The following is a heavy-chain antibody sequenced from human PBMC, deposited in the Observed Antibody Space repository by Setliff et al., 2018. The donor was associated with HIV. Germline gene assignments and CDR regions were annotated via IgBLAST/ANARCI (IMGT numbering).Heavy chain of an antibody. Sequence: SETLSLTCAVYGGSFSGYYWTWIRQPPGKGLEWIGEINHSGRTNDNPSLKSRLTISVDTSKNRFSLKLNSMTAADTAVYFCARKVGGDFDYWGQGTLVTVS. CDR1: GGSFSGYY. CDR2: INHSGRT. J-gene: IGHJ4*02. CDR3: ARKVGGDFDY. V-gene: IGHV4-34*01. D-gene: IGHD4-17*01.